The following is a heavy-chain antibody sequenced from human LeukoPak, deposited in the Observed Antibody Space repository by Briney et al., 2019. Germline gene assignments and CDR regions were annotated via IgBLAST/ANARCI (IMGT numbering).Heavy chain of an antibody. V-gene: IGHV3-9*01. D-gene: IGHD6-13*01. Sequence: PGGSLRLSCAASGFTFDDYAMHWVRQAPGKGLEWVSGISWNSGSIGYADSVKGRFTISRDNAKNSLYLQMDSLRAEDTALYYCAKDPSFRSSWYLDWFDPWGQGTLVTVSS. J-gene: IGHJ5*02. CDR2: ISWNSGSI. CDR1: GFTFDDYA. CDR3: AKDPSFRSSWYLDWFDP.